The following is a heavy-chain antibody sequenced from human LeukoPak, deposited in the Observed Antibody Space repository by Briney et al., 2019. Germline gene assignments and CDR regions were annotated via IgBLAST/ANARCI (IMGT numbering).Heavy chain of an antibody. CDR1: GFTFSSYW. Sequence: PGGSLRLSCAASGFTFSSYWMSWVRQAQGKGLEWVANIKQDGSEKYYVDSVKGRFTISRDNAKNSLYLQMNSLRAEDTAVYYCARETTSVIMITFGGARRPSYYFDYWGQGTLVTVSS. CDR2: IKQDGSEK. CDR3: ARETTSVIMITFGGARRPSYYFDY. D-gene: IGHD3-16*01. V-gene: IGHV3-7*01. J-gene: IGHJ4*02.